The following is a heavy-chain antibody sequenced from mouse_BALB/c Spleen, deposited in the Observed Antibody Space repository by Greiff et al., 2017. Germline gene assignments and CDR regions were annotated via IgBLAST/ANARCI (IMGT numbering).Heavy chain of an antibody. J-gene: IGHJ2*01. CDR3: ARGGSSGY. CDR1: GYTFTSYW. V-gene: IGHV1-69*02. D-gene: IGHD3-1*01. Sequence: QVQLQQPGAELVKPGASVKLSCKASGYTFTSYWMHWVKQRPGQGLEWIGEIDPSDSYTNYNQKFTGKATLTVDKSSSTAYMQLSSLTSEDSAVYYCARGGSSGYWGQGTTLTVSS. CDR2: IDPSDSYT.